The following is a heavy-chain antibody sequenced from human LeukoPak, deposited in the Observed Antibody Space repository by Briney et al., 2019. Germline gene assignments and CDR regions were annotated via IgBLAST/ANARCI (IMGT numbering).Heavy chain of an antibody. Sequence: SETLSLTCTVSGGSISSYYWSWIRQPPGKGLEWIGFIYYSGSANYNPSLRSRVTISVDTSKNQFSLKLTSVTAADTAVYYCARTGVVATSYFFGYWGQGILVTVSS. V-gene: IGHV4-59*01. CDR3: ARTGVVATSYFFGY. CDR1: GGSISSYY. J-gene: IGHJ4*02. D-gene: IGHD5-12*01. CDR2: IYYSGSA.